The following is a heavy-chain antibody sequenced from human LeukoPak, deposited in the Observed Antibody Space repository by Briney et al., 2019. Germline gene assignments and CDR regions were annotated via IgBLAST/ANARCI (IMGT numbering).Heavy chain of an antibody. V-gene: IGHV1-46*01. CDR1: GHTFTNYY. CDR2: INPSGGST. J-gene: IGHJ4*02. Sequence: ASVKVSCKASGHTFTNYYMHWVRQAPGQGLEWMGIINPSGGSTSYAQQFQGRVTMTRDTSTSTVYMELSSLRSEDMAVYYCARTPVELATDYFDYWGQGTLVTVSS. CDR3: ARTPVELATDYFDY. D-gene: IGHD5-24*01.